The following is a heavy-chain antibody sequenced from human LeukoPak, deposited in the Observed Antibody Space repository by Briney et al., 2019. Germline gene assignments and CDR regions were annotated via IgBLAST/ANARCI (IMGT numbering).Heavy chain of an antibody. CDR1: GFTFSSYA. J-gene: IGHJ5*02. Sequence: PGGSLRLSCAASGFTFSSYAMSWVRQAPGKGLEWVSGINWNGGSTGYADSVKGRFTISRDNAKNSLYLQMNSLRAEDTALYYCARPLMYYYGSETYFWFDPWGQGTLVTVPS. V-gene: IGHV3-20*04. CDR2: INWNGGST. D-gene: IGHD3-10*01. CDR3: ARPLMYYYGSETYFWFDP.